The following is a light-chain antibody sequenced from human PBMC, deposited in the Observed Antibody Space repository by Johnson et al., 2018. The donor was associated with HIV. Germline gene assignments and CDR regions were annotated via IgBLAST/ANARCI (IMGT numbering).Light chain of an antibody. CDR2: DNY. V-gene: IGLV1-51*01. Sequence: QSVLTQPPSVSAAPGQKVTISCSGSSSNIGNNYVSWYQQLPGTAPKLLIYDNYKRPSGIPDRFSGSKSGTSATLGITGLQTGDEADYYCGTWDSSLSVYVFAPGTKVTVL. CDR1: SSNIGNNY. CDR3: GTWDSSLSVYV. J-gene: IGLJ1*01.